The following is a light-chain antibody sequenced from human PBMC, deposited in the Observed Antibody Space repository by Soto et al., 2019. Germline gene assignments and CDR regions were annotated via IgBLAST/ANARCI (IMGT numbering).Light chain of an antibody. CDR1: QGVSGW. CDR2: SVS. CDR3: QQANGFPVA. V-gene: IGKV1-12*01. Sequence: DIQMTQSPSSVSASVGDRVTITCRASQGVSGWLAWYQQKPGKAPKLLIYSVSSLQSGGPARFSGGGSGTDFALTISSLQPDDFATYYCQQANGFPVAFGGGTRVEIK. J-gene: IGKJ4*01.